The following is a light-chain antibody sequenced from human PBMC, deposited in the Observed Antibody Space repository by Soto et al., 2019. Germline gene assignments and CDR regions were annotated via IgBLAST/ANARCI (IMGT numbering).Light chain of an antibody. CDR1: QSISSSF. CDR2: GAS. Sequence: EIVLTQSPGILSLSPGERASLSCGASQSISSSFLAWYQQKPGQAPRLLIYGASSRATGIPDRFSGTGSETDFTLTIRRLETEDLAVYYCQKYDNSPITFGKGTRLEIK. J-gene: IGKJ5*01. V-gene: IGKV3-20*01. CDR3: QKYDNSPIT.